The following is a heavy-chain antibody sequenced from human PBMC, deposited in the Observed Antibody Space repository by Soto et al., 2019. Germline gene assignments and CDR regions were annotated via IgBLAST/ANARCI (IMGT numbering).Heavy chain of an antibody. CDR3: ARAYYYEVAGWFDP. J-gene: IGHJ5*02. V-gene: IGHV4-38-2*01. Sequence: SETLSLTCAVSGYSISSGYYWGWIRQPPGKGLEWIGSIYRSGNTYYNPSLKSRVTISVDTSKNQFSLKLSSVTAADTAVYSCARAYYYEVAGWFDPWGPGTLVT. CDR1: GYSISSGYY. D-gene: IGHD3-22*01. CDR2: IYRSGNT.